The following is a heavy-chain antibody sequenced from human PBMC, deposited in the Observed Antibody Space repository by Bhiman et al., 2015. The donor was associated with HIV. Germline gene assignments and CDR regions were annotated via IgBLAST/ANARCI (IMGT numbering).Heavy chain of an antibody. CDR3: TRGSINWYAPLDY. V-gene: IGHV3-66*02. J-gene: IGHJ4*02. CDR1: GFSVSGYH. D-gene: IGHD2-2*01. CDR2: IYTGGDT. Sequence: EVQLVESGGGLVRPGGSLRLSCAASGFSVSGYHMSWVRQAPGKGLEWVSVIYTGGDTYYADSVKGRFTISRDSSKNTLYLQMNSLRADDTAVYYCTRGSINWYAPLDYWGQGTLVTVSS.